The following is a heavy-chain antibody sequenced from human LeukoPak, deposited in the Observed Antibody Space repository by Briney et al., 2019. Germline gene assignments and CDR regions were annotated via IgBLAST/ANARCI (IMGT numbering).Heavy chain of an antibody. J-gene: IGHJ4*02. D-gene: IGHD6-13*01. CDR3: ASSPGYSSSWYSDY. CDR2: IIPIFGTA. V-gene: IGHV1-69*05. CDR1: GGTFSSYA. Sequence: SVKVSYKASGGTFSSYAISWVRQAPGQGLEWMGGIIPIFGTANYAQKFQGRVTMTRDMSTSTVYMELSSLRSEDTAVYYCASSPGYSSSWYSDYWGQGTLVTVSS.